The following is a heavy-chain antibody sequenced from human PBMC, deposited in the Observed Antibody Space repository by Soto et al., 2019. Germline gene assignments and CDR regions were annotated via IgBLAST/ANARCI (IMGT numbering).Heavy chain of an antibody. CDR1: GGSFSGYY. Sequence: SETLCLTCAVYGGSFSGYYWSWIRQPPGKGLEWIGEINHSGSTNYSPSLKSRVTISVDTSKNQFSLKLSSVTAADTAVYYCARGRVQYYYDSSGYWPPFDYWGQGTLVTVSS. CDR3: ARGRVQYYYDSSGYWPPFDY. CDR2: INHSGST. V-gene: IGHV4-34*01. J-gene: IGHJ4*02. D-gene: IGHD3-22*01.